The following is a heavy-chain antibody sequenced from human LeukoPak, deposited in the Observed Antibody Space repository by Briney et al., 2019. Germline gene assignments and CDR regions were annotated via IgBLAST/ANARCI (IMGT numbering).Heavy chain of an antibody. CDR1: GGSISSYY. Sequence: SETLSLTCTVSGGSISSYYWSWIRQPAGKGLEWIGRFYTSGSTNYNPSLKSRVTLSVDTSKNQFSLKLSSVNAADTDLYYRAREPRGRSGSFYTWDYWGQGTLVTVSS. V-gene: IGHV4-4*07. CDR3: AREPRGRSGSFYTWDY. CDR2: FYTSGST. D-gene: IGHD3-10*01. J-gene: IGHJ4*02.